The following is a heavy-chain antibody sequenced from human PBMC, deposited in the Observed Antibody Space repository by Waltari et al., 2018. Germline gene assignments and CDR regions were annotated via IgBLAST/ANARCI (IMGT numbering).Heavy chain of an antibody. J-gene: IGHJ2*01. V-gene: IGHV4-39*01. Sequence: QLQLQESGPGLVKPSETLSLTCTVSGGSISSSSYYWGWVRQPPGTGLEWIGSIYYSGCTYYNPSLKSRVTRSVDTSKNQFSLKLSAVTAADTAVYYCARHPAMTIMLWYFDLWGRGTLVTASS. CDR2: IYYSGCT. D-gene: IGHD2-8*01. CDR1: GGSISSSSYY. CDR3: ARHPAMTIMLWYFDL.